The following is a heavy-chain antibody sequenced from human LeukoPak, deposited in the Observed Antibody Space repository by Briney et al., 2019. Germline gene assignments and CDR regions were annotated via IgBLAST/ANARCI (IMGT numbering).Heavy chain of an antibody. CDR2: IYYSGNT. J-gene: IGHJ4*02. D-gene: IGHD1-1*01. CDR1: GGSITSSPYW. CDR3: ARRAYGTGFDF. V-gene: IGHV4-39*01. Sequence: PSETLSPTCEVSGGSITSSPYWWSWIRQPPEKGLEWVGTIYYSGNTFYHPSLASRVTISADTSKNQVSLRLTSVTAADTAVYYCARRAYGTGFDFWGQGTVVTVSS.